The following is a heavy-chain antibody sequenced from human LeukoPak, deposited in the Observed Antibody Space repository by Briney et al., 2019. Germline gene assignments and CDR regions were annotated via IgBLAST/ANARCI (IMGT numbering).Heavy chain of an antibody. J-gene: IGHJ4*02. Sequence: GGSLRLSCAASGFTFSSYSMNWVRQAPGKGLEWVSPISSSSSYIYYADSVKGRFTISRDNAKNSLYLQMNSLRAEDTAVYYCARVGITMVRGVPDYWGQGTLVTVSS. D-gene: IGHD3-10*01. CDR2: ISSSSSYI. V-gene: IGHV3-21*01. CDR3: ARVGITMVRGVPDY. CDR1: GFTFSSYS.